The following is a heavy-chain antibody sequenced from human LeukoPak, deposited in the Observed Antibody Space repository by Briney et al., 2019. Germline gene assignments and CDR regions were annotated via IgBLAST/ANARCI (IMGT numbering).Heavy chain of an antibody. V-gene: IGHV1-18*01. CDR2: ISAYNGNT. CDR1: GYTFTSYG. D-gene: IGHD1-26*01. CDR3: ASQYYTRGYFDY. J-gene: IGHJ4*02. Sequence: ASVKVSCKASGYTFTSYGISWVRQAPGQGLEWMGWISAYNGNTNYAQKLQGRVTMTTDTSTSTAYMELRSLRSDDTAVYHCASQYYTRGYFDYWGQGTLVTVSS.